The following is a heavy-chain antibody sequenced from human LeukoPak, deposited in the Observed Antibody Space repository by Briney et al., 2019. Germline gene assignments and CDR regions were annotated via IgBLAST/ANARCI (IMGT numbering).Heavy chain of an antibody. CDR2: INPNSGGT. CDR3: ARGVGFVSRYKQQALAY. CDR1: GYTFTGYY. D-gene: IGHD1-1*01. Sequence: GASVKVSCKASGYTFTGYYMHWVQQAPGQGLEWMGWINPNSGGTNYAQKFQGRVTMTRDTSISTAYMELSRLRSDDTAVYYCARGVGFVSRYKQQALAYWGQGTLVTVSS. V-gene: IGHV1-2*02. J-gene: IGHJ4*02.